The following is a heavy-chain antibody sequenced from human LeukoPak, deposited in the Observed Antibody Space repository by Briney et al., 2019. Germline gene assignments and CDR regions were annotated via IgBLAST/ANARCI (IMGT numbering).Heavy chain of an antibody. Sequence: SVKVSCKASGGTFSSYAISWVRQAPGQGLEWMGGIIPIFGTANYAQKFQGRVTMTRDTSISTAYMELSRLRSDDTAVYYCARAGITIFGVVTTDYYYGMDVWGQGTTVTVSS. CDR3: ARAGITIFGVVTTDYYYGMDV. CDR1: GGTFSSYA. V-gene: IGHV1-69*05. D-gene: IGHD3-3*01. J-gene: IGHJ6*02. CDR2: IIPIFGTA.